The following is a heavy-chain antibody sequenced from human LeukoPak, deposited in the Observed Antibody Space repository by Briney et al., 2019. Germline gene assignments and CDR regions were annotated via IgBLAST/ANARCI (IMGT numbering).Heavy chain of an antibody. Sequence: GSLRLSCAASGFTFSGFWMHWIRQHPEKGLEWIGYMYYGGDTYYNPSLKSRVTISVDTSKNQFSLKLSSVTAADTAVYYCARASLWGSYPSAPYYYYGMDVWGQGTTVTVSS. CDR2: MYYGGDT. CDR1: GFTFSGFW. V-gene: IGHV4-59*12. D-gene: IGHD3-16*01. CDR3: ARASLWGSYPSAPYYYYGMDV. J-gene: IGHJ6*02.